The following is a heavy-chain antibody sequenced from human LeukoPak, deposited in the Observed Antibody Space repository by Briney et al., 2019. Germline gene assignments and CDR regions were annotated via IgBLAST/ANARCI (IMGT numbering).Heavy chain of an antibody. V-gene: IGHV3-7*01. J-gene: IGHJ4*02. D-gene: IGHD3-9*01. Sequence: GGSLTLSCAASGFTFSNYWMTWVRRAPGKGLEWVANIRRDGSETHYVDSVKGRFTISRDNSKNTLYLQMNSLRAEDTAVYYCARDGSGILTVYYFDYWGQGTLVTVSS. CDR3: ARDGSGILTVYYFDY. CDR2: IRRDGSET. CDR1: GFTFSNYW.